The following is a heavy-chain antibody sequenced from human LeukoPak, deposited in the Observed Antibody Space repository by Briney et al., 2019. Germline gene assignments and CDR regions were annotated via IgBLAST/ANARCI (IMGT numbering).Heavy chain of an antibody. CDR3: ARGSYYDSSGSFYFDY. J-gene: IGHJ4*02. CDR2: ISSSSSTI. Sequence: GGSLRLSCAASGFTFSSYSMNWVRQAPGKGLEWVSYISSSSSTIYYADSVKGRFTISRDNAKNSLYLQMNSLRAEDTAVYYCARGSYYDSSGSFYFDYWGQGTLVTVSS. D-gene: IGHD3-22*01. CDR1: GFTFSSYS. V-gene: IGHV3-48*01.